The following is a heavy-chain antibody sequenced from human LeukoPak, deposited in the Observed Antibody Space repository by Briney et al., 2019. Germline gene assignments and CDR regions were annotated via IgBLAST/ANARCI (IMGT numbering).Heavy chain of an antibody. CDR2: ISWYGGSI. V-gene: IGHV3-9*03. D-gene: IGHD3-3*01. CDR1: GFTFDDYA. J-gene: IGHJ5*02. Sequence: GRSLRLSCAASGFTFDDYAMHWVRQAPGKGLVWVSGISWYGGSIGYADSVKGRFTISRDNAKNSLYLHVNSLRAEDMAWYFWSQSEGLSRNWLDPWGQGTLLTVSS. CDR3: SQSEGLSRNWLDP.